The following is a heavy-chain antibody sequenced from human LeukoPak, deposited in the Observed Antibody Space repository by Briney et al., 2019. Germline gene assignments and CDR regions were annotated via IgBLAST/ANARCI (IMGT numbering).Heavy chain of an antibody. J-gene: IGHJ4*02. CDR1: GYTFTGYY. CDR2: INPNSGGT. CDR3: ARDDGFCRGVACYGKFDY. D-gene: IGHD2-15*01. Sequence: ASVKVSRKASGYTFTGYYLHWVRQAPGQGLEWMGWINPNSGGTNYAQKFQGRVTMTRDTSISTAYMELSRLTSDDTAVYYCARDDGFCRGVACYGKFDYWGQGTLVTVSS. V-gene: IGHV1-2*02.